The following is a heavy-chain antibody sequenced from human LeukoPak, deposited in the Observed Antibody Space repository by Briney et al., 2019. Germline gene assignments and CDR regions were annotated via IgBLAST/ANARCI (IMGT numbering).Heavy chain of an antibody. CDR2: ISSDGSSA. Sequence: GGSLRLSCVASGFSFGSYSMTWVRQAPGKGLVWVSRISSDGSSASYADSVKGRFTISRDNAKNTLYLQMNSLRAEDTAVYYCARGWGGYLDYWGQGTLVTVSS. D-gene: IGHD3-3*01. CDR3: ARGWGGYLDY. J-gene: IGHJ4*02. V-gene: IGHV3-74*01. CDR1: GFSFGSYS.